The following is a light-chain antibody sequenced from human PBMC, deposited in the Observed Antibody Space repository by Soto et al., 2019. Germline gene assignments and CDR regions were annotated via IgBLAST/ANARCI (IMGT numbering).Light chain of an antibody. J-gene: IGLJ2*01. Sequence: QSVLTQPASVSGSPGQSITISCTGTSSDVGGYNYVSWYQQHPGKAPKLMISKVSNRPSGVSYRFSGSKSGNTASLTSSGLQADDEADYYCNSYKTNSTWVFGGGTKVTVL. CDR3: NSYKTNSTWV. CDR1: SSDVGGYNY. V-gene: IGLV2-14*01. CDR2: KVS.